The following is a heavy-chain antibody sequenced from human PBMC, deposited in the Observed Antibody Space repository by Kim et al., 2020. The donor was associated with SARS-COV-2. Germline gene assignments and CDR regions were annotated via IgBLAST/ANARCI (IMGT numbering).Heavy chain of an antibody. D-gene: IGHD6-13*01. CDR3: AREYSSSWYNWFDP. V-gene: IGHV1-69*04. Sequence: AQKVQGRVTITADKSTSTAYMELSSLRSEDTAVYYCAREYSSSWYNWFDPWGQGTLVTVSS. J-gene: IGHJ5*02.